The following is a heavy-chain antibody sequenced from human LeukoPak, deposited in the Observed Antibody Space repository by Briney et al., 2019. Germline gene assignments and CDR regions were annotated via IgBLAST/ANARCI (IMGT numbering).Heavy chain of an antibody. CDR1: GQSFSSYY. V-gene: IGHV4-34*01. J-gene: IGHJ4*02. Sequence: SETLSLTCAVYGQSFSSYYWSWIRQPPGKGLEWIGDINHSGRTNYNPSLKSRLTISVDASKNQYSLKLSSVTAADTAVEYCARVVGQWLVRFDYWGQGTLVTVSS. CDR3: ARVVGQWLVRFDY. CDR2: INHSGRT. D-gene: IGHD6-19*01.